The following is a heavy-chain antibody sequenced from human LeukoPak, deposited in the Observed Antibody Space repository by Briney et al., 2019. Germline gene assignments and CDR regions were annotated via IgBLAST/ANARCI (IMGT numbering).Heavy chain of an antibody. V-gene: IGHV1-18*01. J-gene: IGHJ5*02. Sequence: GASVKVSCKASGGTFSSYAISWVRQAPGQGLEWMGWISAYNGNTNYAQKLQGRVTMTTDTSTSTAYMELRSLRSDDTAVYYCARDRGIADNWFGPWGQGTLVTVSS. D-gene: IGHD2/OR15-2a*01. CDR2: ISAYNGNT. CDR3: ARDRGIADNWFGP. CDR1: GGTFSSYA.